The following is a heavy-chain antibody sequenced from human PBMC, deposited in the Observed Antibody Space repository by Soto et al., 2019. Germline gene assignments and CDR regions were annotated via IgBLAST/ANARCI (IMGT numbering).Heavy chain of an antibody. CDR3: ARQIYDSDTGPNFQYYFDS. CDR1: GYSLSVYW. J-gene: IGHJ4*02. D-gene: IGHD3-22*01. CDR2: IDPSGSQT. V-gene: IGHV5-10-1*01. Sequence: HGESLKIFCKGSGYSLSVYWITWVRQKPGKGLEWMGRIDPSGSQTYYSPSFRGHVTISATKSITTVFLQWSSLRASDTAMYYCARQIYDSDTGPNFQYYFDSWGQGTPVTVSS.